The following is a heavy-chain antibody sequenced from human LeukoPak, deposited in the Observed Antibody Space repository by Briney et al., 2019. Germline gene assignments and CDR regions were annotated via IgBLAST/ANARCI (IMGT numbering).Heavy chain of an antibody. Sequence: ASVKVSCKASGYTFTSYYMHWVRQAPGQGLEWMGVINTRGGSTSYAQKFQGRVTMTRDTSTSTVYMELSSLRSEDTAVYYCARGTGIAAAVTSLFQYWGQGTLVTVSS. J-gene: IGHJ1*01. CDR3: ARGTGIAAAVTSLFQY. CDR1: GYTFTSYY. CDR2: INTRGGST. V-gene: IGHV1-46*01. D-gene: IGHD6-13*01.